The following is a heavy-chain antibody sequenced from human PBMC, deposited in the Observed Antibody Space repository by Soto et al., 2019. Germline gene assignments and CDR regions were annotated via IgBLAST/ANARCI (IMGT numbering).Heavy chain of an antibody. CDR3: ARVFFGVVIPYLYYGMDV. CDR2: THYRSKWYE. V-gene: IGHV6-1*01. D-gene: IGHD3-3*01. J-gene: IGHJ6*04. CDR1: GDSVSSNSAG. Sequence: PSQTLSLTCGISGDSVSSNSAGWNWIRQSPSRGLEWLGRTHYRSKWYEDYAVSVKSRITINPDTSKNQFSLQLNSVTPEDTAVYYCARVFFGVVIPYLYYGMDVWGEGTTVTVAS.